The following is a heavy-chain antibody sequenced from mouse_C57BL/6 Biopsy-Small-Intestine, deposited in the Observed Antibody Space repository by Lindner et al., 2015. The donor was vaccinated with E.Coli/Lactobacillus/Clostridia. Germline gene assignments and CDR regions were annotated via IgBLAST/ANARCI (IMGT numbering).Heavy chain of an antibody. CDR1: GYTFTDYY. D-gene: IGHD1-1*01. J-gene: IGHJ2*01. Sequence: VQLQESGPVLVKPGASVKMSCKASGYTFTDYYMNWVKQSHGKSLEWIGVINPYSGDTTYNQKFKGKAKLTVDKSSSTAYMELNSLTSEGSVVYYCAREGGSAYDYWGQGTTLTVSS. CDR3: AREGGSAYDY. CDR2: INPYSGDT. V-gene: IGHV1-19*01.